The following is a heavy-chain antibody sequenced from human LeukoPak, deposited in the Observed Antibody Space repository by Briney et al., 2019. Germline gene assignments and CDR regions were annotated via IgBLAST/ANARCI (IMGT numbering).Heavy chain of an antibody. J-gene: IGHJ4*02. V-gene: IGHV3-30*02. CDR2: IRYDGSNK. D-gene: IGHD1-26*01. CDR1: GFSFSSSG. CDR3: AKESGTYYDY. Sequence: GGSLRLSCAASGFSFSSSGMHWVRQGPGKGLEWVASIRYDGSNKYYADSVQGRFTISRDNSKNTLYLQMNSLRSDDTAVYYCAKESGTYYDYWGQGTLVTVSS.